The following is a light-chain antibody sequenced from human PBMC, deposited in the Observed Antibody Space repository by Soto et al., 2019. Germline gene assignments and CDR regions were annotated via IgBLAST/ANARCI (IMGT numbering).Light chain of an antibody. CDR2: GTS. J-gene: IGKJ2*01. Sequence: EIVLTQSPGTLSLSPGERATLSCRASQGVTSSYLAWYQHKPGQAPRLLIYGTSSRATGIPDRFSGSGSGTDFTLTISRLEPEDFAVYYCQQYGSSVTFGQGTKLEIK. CDR3: QQYGSSVT. CDR1: QGVTSSY. V-gene: IGKV3-20*01.